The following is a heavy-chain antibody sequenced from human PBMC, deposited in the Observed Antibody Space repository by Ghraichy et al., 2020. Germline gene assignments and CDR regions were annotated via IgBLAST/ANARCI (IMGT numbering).Heavy chain of an antibody. D-gene: IGHD3-3*01. J-gene: IGHJ6*02. Sequence: GGSLRLSCAASGFTFSSYGMHWVRQAPGKGLEWVAVIPYDGSNKYYADSVKGRFTISRDNSKNTLYLQMNSLRAEDTAVYYCAKAREPYDFWSGYAERKGGMDVWGQGTTVTVSS. V-gene: IGHV3-30*18. CDR2: IPYDGSNK. CDR1: GFTFSSYG. CDR3: AKAREPYDFWSGYAERKGGMDV.